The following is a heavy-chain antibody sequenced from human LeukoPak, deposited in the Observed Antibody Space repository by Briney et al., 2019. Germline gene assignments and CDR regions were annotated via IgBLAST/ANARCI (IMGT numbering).Heavy chain of an antibody. V-gene: IGHV4-31*03. D-gene: IGHD3-9*01. J-gene: IGHJ4*02. CDR3: ARSSYYDILTGYYRPFDY. CDR1: GGSISSDGYY. Sequence: SQTLSLTCTVSGGSISSDGYYWSWIRQHPGKGLEWIGYISYSGSTYYNPSLKSRVTISVDTSKNQFSLKLSSVTAADTAVYYCARSSYYDILTGYYRPFDYWGQGTLVTVSS. CDR2: ISYSGST.